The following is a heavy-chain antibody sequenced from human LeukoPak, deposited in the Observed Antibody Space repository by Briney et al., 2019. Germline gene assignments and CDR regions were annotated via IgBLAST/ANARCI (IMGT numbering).Heavy chain of an antibody. D-gene: IGHD3-10*02. CDR1: GASVNTYY. V-gene: IGHV4-4*07. CDR3: ASVRGGVDY. CDR2: ITPTGDN. Sequence: SETLSLTCTVSGASVNTYYWHWIRQPAGEGLEWIGRITPTGDNTHNPSFTSRVTISVDESKNQFSLKLNSVTAADTAVYYCASVRGGVDYWGQGILVTVSS. J-gene: IGHJ4*02.